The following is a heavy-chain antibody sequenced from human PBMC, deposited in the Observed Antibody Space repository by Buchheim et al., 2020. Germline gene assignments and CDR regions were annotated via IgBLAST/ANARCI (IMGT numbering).Heavy chain of an antibody. CDR2: LSGSGGST. J-gene: IGHJ6*02. CDR1: AFTFSSYA. V-gene: IGHV3-23*01. D-gene: IGHD4-17*01. Sequence: EVQLLESGGGLAQPGGSLRLSCAASAFTFSSYAMSWVRQAPGKGLEWVSSLSGSGGSTYYADSVKGRFTISRDNSKNTLYLQMNSLRAEDTAVYYCAKDDGDYVGYYGMDVWGQGTT. CDR3: AKDDGDYVGYYGMDV.